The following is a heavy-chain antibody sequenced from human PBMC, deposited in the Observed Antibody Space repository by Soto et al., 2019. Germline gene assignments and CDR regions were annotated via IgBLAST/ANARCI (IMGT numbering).Heavy chain of an antibody. V-gene: IGHV3-7*01. CDR2: IKQDGSEK. J-gene: IGHJ5*02. D-gene: IGHD3-3*01. Sequence: PGGSLRLSCAASGFTFSDYWMSWVRQAPGKGLEWVANIKQDGSEKYYVDSVKGRFTISRDNAKNSLYLQMNSLRAEDTAVYYCARGLRYDFWSGYPNWFDPWGQGTLVTVSS. CDR1: GFTFSDYW. CDR3: ARGLRYDFWSGYPNWFDP.